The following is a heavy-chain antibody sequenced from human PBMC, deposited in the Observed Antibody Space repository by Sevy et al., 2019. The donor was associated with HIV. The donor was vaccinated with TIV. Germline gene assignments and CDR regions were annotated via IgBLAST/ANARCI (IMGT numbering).Heavy chain of an antibody. CDR1: GYSFITYW. J-gene: IGHJ3*02. CDR3: ARLDYGDSDAFDI. Sequence: GESLKISCKGSGYSFITYWIGWVRQMPGKGLEWMGLIFPADSNTRYSPSFQGQVTISADKSIGTAYLQWSSLKASDTAMYYCARLDYGDSDAFDIWGQWTMVTVSS. CDR2: IFPADSNT. V-gene: IGHV5-51*01. D-gene: IGHD4-17*01.